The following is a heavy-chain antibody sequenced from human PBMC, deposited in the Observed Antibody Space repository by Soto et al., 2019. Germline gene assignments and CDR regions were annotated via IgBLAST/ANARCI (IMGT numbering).Heavy chain of an antibody. D-gene: IGHD3-3*01. CDR3: AKDLAPYDFWSGPYYYYHRVEV. J-gene: IGHJ6*02. Sequence: HPGGSLRLSCAASGFTFSSYGMHWVRQAPGKGLEWVAVISYDGSNKYYADSVKGRFTISRDNSKNTLYLQMNSLRAEDTAVYYCAKDLAPYDFWSGPYYYYHRVEVWGQGPPVT. V-gene: IGHV3-30*18. CDR2: ISYDGSNK. CDR1: GFTFSSYG.